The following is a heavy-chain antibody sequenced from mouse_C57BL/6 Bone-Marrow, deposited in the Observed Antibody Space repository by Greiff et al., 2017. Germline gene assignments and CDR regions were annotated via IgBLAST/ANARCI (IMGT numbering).Heavy chain of an antibody. D-gene: IGHD4-1*01. CDR1: GYTFTSYW. CDR3: ARRGWDDY. CDR2: IDPSDSYT. J-gene: IGHJ2*01. Sequence: QVQLQQPGAELVKPGASVKLSCKASGYTFTSYWMQWVKQRPGQGLEWIGEIDPSDSYTNYNQKFKGKATLTVDTSSSTAYMQHSSLTSEDSAVYYCARRGWDDYWGQGTTLTVSS. V-gene: IGHV1-50*01.